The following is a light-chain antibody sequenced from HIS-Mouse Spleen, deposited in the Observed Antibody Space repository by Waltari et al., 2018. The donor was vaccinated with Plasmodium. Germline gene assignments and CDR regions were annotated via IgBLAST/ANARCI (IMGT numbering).Light chain of an antibody. J-gene: IGLJ3*02. CDR3: YSTDSSGNHRV. Sequence: SYELTQPPPVSVSPGQTARITCPGDALPKKYAYWYQQNSGQAPVLVIYEDSKRPSGIPERFSGSSSGTMATLTISGAQVEDEADYYCYSTDSSGNHRVFGGGTKLTVL. V-gene: IGLV3-10*01. CDR2: EDS. CDR1: ALPKKY.